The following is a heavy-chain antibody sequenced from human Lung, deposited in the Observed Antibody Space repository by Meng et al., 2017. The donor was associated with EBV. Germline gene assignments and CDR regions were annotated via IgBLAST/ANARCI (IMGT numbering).Heavy chain of an antibody. Sequence: EVRLVGSGGGLAQPGGSLKLSCAASGFTFSGSAMHWVRQASGKGLEWVGRIRSKANSYATAFGASVEGRFTISRDDSNNTAYLQMNSLKTEDTAVYYCTSRSFWGQGILVTVSS. CDR2: IRSKANSYAT. CDR1: GFTFSGSA. V-gene: IGHV3-73*02. CDR3: TSRSF. J-gene: IGHJ4*02.